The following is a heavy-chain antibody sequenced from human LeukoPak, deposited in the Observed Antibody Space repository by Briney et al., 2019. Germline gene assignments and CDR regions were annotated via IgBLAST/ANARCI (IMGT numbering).Heavy chain of an antibody. CDR2: IKQDGSEK. J-gene: IGHJ4*02. CDR3: ARGLREDYYLDY. CDR1: GFTFSSYW. Sequence: GGSLRLSCAASGFTFSSYWMSWVRQAPGQGLEWVANIKQDGSEKYYVASVKGRFTISRDNAENSLYLQMSSLRAEDTAVYYCARGLREDYYLDYWGQGTLVTV. V-gene: IGHV3-7*01.